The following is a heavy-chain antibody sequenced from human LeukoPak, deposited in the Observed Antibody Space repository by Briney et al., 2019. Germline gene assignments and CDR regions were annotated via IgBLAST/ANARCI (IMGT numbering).Heavy chain of an antibody. Sequence: PGGSLRLSCAASGFTFSSYAMTWVRQAPGKGLEWVSAISDSGGSTYYADSVKGRFTISRDSSKNTLYLQMNSLRAEDTAIYYCARALPVAGRVYYFDYWGQGTLVTVSS. CDR1: GFTFSSYA. V-gene: IGHV3-23*01. J-gene: IGHJ4*02. D-gene: IGHD6-19*01. CDR3: ARALPVAGRVYYFDY. CDR2: ISDSGGST.